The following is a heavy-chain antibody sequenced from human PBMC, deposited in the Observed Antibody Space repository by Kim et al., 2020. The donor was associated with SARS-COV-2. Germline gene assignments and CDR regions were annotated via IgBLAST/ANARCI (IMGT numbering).Heavy chain of an antibody. Sequence: LKSRVTISVDTSKNQFSLKLSSVTAADTAVYYCARGPITIFGVVPYGMDVWGQGTTVTVSS. CDR3: ARGPITIFGVVPYGMDV. D-gene: IGHD3-3*01. V-gene: IGHV4-31*02. J-gene: IGHJ6*02.